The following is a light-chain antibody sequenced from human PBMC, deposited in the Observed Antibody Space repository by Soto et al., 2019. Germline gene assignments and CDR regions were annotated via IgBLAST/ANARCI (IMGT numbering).Light chain of an antibody. CDR2: YNN. J-gene: IGLJ6*01. CDR1: NSNIGSNS. CDR3: AAWDSSLRACA. Sequence: QSVLTQPPSASGTAGQVFNTSCSGGNSNIGSNSVYWYQHLQRMAPKLLIYYNNQRPSGVPDRFSGSRSGTSASLAIVGLRSEDEAVYYCAAWDSSLRACAFGNGTK. V-gene: IGLV1-47*02.